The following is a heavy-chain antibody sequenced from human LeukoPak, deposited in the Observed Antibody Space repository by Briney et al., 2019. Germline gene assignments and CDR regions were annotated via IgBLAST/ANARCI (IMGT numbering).Heavy chain of an antibody. J-gene: IGHJ4*02. CDR3: VKEIAAAGTGGVDY. CDR2: ISWNSGRI. V-gene: IGHV3-9*01. Sequence: PGRSLRLSCAASGFTFDDYAMHWVRQPLGKGLEWVSGISWNSGRIGYADSVKGRFTISRDNAKNSLYLQMNSLRVEDTALYYCVKEIAAAGTGGVDYWGQGTLVTVSS. D-gene: IGHD6-13*01. CDR1: GFTFDDYA.